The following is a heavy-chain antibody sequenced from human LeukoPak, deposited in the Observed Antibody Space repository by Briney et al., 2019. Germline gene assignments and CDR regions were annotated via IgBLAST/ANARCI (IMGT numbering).Heavy chain of an antibody. D-gene: IGHD6-13*01. CDR2: MQYDGSIK. V-gene: IGHV3-30*02. J-gene: IGHJ4*02. Sequence: GGSLRLSCAASGFTFSSYDMHWVRQAPGKGLEWVAFMQYDGSIKYYADSVKGRFTISRDNSRNTLYLQMDSLRADDTAVYFCARDSIRQQLYYFDYWGRGTLVTVSS. CDR1: GFTFSSYD. CDR3: ARDSIRQQLYYFDY.